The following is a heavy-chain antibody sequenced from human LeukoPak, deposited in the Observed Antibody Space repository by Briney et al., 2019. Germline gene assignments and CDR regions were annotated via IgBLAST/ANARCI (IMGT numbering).Heavy chain of an antibody. Sequence: GGSLRLSCAASGFTFSSYGMHWVRQAPGKGLEWVAVISYDGSNKYYADSVKGRFTISRDNSKNTLYLQMNSLRAEDTAVYYCARDAGAARYHGMDVWGQGTTVTVPS. V-gene: IGHV3-30*03. CDR3: ARDAGAARYHGMDV. D-gene: IGHD6-13*01. J-gene: IGHJ6*02. CDR1: GFTFSSYG. CDR2: ISYDGSNK.